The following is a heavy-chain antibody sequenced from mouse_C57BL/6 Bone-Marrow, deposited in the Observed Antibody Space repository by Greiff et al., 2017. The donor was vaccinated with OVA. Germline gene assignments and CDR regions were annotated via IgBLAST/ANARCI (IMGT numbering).Heavy chain of an antibody. CDR2: INPDSSTI. CDR1: GIDFSRYC. J-gene: IGHJ4*01. Sequence: EVKVIESGGGLVQPGGSLKLSCAASGIDFSRYCMSWVRRAPGKGLEWIGEINPDSSTINYAPSLKDKFIISRDNAKNTLYLQMSKVRSEDTALYYCARPDYGSSYDAMDYWSQGTSVTVSS. V-gene: IGHV4-1*01. CDR3: ARPDYGSSYDAMDY. D-gene: IGHD1-1*01.